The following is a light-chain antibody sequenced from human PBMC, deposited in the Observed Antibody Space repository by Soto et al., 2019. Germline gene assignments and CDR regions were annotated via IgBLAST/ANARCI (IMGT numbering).Light chain of an antibody. V-gene: IGKV3-11*01. CDR3: QQRTNSPPVT. Sequence: EIVLTQSPATLSLSLGETATLSCRASQSVGSYLAWYQQKPGQAPRLLIYDASTRATGIPAGFSGSGSGTDFTLTISSLEPEDFAVYYCQQRTNSPPVTFGGGTKVEIK. CDR2: DAS. CDR1: QSVGSY. J-gene: IGKJ4*01.